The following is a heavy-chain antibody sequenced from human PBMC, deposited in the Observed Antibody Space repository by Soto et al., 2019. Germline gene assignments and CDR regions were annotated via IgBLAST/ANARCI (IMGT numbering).Heavy chain of an antibody. D-gene: IGHD6-19*01. Sequence: QVQLVQSGAEVKKPGASVKVSCKASGYTFTSYAIHWVRQAPGQRLEWMGWINAGNGNRKYSQKFQGRVTITRDTSASTAYMELSSLRAEDTAVYYCARSTGIAVRGDYWGQGTLVTVSS. J-gene: IGHJ4*02. CDR1: GYTFTSYA. CDR2: INAGNGNR. CDR3: ARSTGIAVRGDY. V-gene: IGHV1-3*01.